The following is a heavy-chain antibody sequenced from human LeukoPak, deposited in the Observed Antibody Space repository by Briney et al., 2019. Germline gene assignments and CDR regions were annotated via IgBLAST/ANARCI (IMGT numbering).Heavy chain of an antibody. V-gene: IGHV1-46*01. CDR1: GYTFTIYY. Sequence: ASVKVSCKASGYTFTIYYMHWVRQAPGQGLEWMGIINPSGGSTSYAQKFQGRVTMTRDMSTSTVYMELSSLRSEDTAVYYCARGGWLQYSFDYWGQGTLVTVSS. CDR2: INPSGGST. D-gene: IGHD5-24*01. CDR3: ARGGWLQYSFDY. J-gene: IGHJ4*02.